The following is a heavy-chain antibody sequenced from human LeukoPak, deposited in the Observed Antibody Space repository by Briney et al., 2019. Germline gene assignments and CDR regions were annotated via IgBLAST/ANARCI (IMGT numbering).Heavy chain of an antibody. J-gene: IGHJ4*02. D-gene: IGHD3-3*01. CDR1: GFTFSSYS. CDR2: ISSSSGYI. CDR3: ARETTPGYDFWSGYYDY. V-gene: IGHV3-21*01. Sequence: PGGSLRLSCAASGFTFSSYSMNWVRQAPGKGLEWVSSISSSSGYIYYADSVKGRFTISRDNAKNSPYLQMNSLRAEDTAVYYCARETTPGYDFWSGYYDYWGQGTLVTVSS.